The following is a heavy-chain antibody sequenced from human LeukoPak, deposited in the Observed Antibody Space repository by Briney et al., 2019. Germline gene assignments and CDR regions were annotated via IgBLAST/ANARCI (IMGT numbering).Heavy chain of an antibody. CDR2: IKQDESEK. D-gene: IGHD6-13*01. CDR1: GFTFSSYW. V-gene: IGHV3-7*01. J-gene: IGHJ4*02. CDR3: ARELRPDPYSASWYNY. Sequence: GGSLRLSCAASGFTFSSYWMSWVRQAPGKGLEWVANIKQDESEKYYVDSVKGRFTISRDNAKNSLYLQMNSLRVEDTAVYYCARELRPDPYSASWYNYWGQGTPVTVSS.